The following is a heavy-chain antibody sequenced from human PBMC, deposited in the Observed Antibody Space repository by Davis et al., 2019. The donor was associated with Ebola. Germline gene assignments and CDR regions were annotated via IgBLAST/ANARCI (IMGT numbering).Heavy chain of an antibody. D-gene: IGHD2/OR15-2a*01. CDR1: GFTFSNYA. J-gene: IGHJ4*02. Sequence: GESLKISCAASGFTFSNYAMNWVRQAPGKGLEWVALISYDGSKEDYADSVKGRFTISRDSSKNTLYLQMKSLRVEDTAVYYCAREISTYSNNWRDSDDYFDFWGQGTLVTVSS. V-gene: IGHV3-30*04. CDR2: ISYDGSKE. CDR3: AREISTYSNNWRDSDDYFDF.